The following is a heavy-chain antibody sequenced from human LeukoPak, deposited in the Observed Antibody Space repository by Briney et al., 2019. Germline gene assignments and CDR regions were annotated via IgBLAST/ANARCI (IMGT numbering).Heavy chain of an antibody. V-gene: IGHV3-23*01. CDR3: AKTGTEDGYNIYFDH. Sequence: GGSLRLSCAASGFTFSGYAMSWVRQAPGKGLEWVSLISGSGGGTYYADSVKGRFNIFRDNSKSTQDLQMNSLRAEDTAVYYCAKTGTEDGYNIYFDHWGQGTLVTVSS. CDR2: ISGSGGGT. CDR1: GFTFSGYA. D-gene: IGHD5-24*01. J-gene: IGHJ4*02.